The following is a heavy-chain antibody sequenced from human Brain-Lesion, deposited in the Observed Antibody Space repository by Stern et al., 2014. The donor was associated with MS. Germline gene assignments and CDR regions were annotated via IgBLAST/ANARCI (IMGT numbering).Heavy chain of an antibody. CDR1: GGSISSGGYY. CDR3: ARGRVVPGFQYYATDV. Sequence: QLVQSGPGLVKPSQTLSLSCTVSGGSISSGGYYWSWIRQPAGKGLEWIGRIFNSGSTSYNPSLKSRVTISIDPSKTQFSLRLNPMTAADTAVYYCARGRVVPGFQYYATDVWGQGTTVIVSS. J-gene: IGHJ6*02. CDR2: IFNSGST. V-gene: IGHV4-61*02. D-gene: IGHD2-2*01.